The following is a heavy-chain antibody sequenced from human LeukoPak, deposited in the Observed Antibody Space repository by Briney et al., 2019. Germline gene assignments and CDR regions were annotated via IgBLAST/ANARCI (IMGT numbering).Heavy chain of an antibody. CDR2: IRYDGSNK. J-gene: IGHJ4*02. Sequence: PGGSLRLSCVTSGFSFTTHSMHWVRQAPGKGLEWVAFIRYDGSNKYYADSVKGRFTISRDNSKNTLYLQLNSLRAEDTAVYYCAKLHNSSGWSFWGQGTLVTVSS. D-gene: IGHD6-19*01. CDR3: AKLHNSSGWSF. V-gene: IGHV3-30*02. CDR1: GFSFTTHS.